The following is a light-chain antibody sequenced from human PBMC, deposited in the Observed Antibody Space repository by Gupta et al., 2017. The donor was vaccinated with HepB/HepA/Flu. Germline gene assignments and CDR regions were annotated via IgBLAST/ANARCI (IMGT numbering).Light chain of an antibody. Sequence: DIQMTQSPSTLSASVGDRVTITCRASQSISNWLAWYQQKPGQAPKLLIQKSSSLESGVPSRFSGSGSGTEFTLTISRLQPDDFATDYCQQDNSTSATFGQGTKVEIK. J-gene: IGKJ1*01. V-gene: IGKV1-5*03. CDR1: QSISNW. CDR2: KSS. CDR3: QQDNSTSAT.